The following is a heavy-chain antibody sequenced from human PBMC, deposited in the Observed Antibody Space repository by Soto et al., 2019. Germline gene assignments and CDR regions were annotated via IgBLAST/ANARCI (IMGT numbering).Heavy chain of an antibody. CDR3: ARVNQARMDY. J-gene: IGHJ4*02. CDR1: GGSVSSGSYY. Sequence: SETLSLTCTVSGGSVSSGSYYWSWIRQPPGKGLEWIGYIYYSGSTNYNPSLKSRVTISVDTSKNQFSLKLRSVTAAETAVYYCARVNQARMDYWGQGTLVTVSS. D-gene: IGHD2-2*01. V-gene: IGHV4-61*01. CDR2: IYYSGST.